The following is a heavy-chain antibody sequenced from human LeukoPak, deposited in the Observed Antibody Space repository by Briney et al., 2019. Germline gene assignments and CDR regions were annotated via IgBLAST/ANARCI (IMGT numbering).Heavy chain of an antibody. D-gene: IGHD6-13*01. V-gene: IGHV1-3*01. CDR1: GYTFTNYA. CDR3: ARGWVAAAGKGFDY. J-gene: IGHJ4*02. Sequence: ASVRVSCKASGYTFTNYAMHWMRQAPGQRLEWMGWINVGNGNTKYSQKFQGRVTITRDTSASTAYMELRSLRSDDTAVYYCARGWVAAAGKGFDYWGQGTLVTVSS. CDR2: INVGNGNT.